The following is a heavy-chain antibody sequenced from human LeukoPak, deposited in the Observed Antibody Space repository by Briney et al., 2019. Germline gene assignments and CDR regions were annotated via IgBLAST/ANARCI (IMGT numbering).Heavy chain of an antibody. V-gene: IGHV1-8*01. Sequence: ASVKVSCKASGYTFTSYDINWVRQATGQGLEWMGWMNPNSGNTGYAQKFQGRVTMTRNTSISTAYMELSSLRSEDTAVYYCARAYDAHQYYFDYWGQGTLVTVSS. CDR3: ARAYDAHQYYFDY. J-gene: IGHJ4*02. CDR2: MNPNSGNT. D-gene: IGHD5-12*01. CDR1: GYTFTSYD.